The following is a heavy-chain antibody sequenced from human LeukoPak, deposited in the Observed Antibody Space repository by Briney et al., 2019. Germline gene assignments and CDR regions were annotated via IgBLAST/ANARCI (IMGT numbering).Heavy chain of an antibody. Sequence: AASVKVSCKTSGYTFTSYHINWVRQATGQGLEWMGWMNPYSGDRGYAQKFQGRVSITSDTSISTAYLELSSLRSDDTAVYFCARTTSLTASCYDDGGQGTLVTVSS. CDR2: MNPYSGDR. V-gene: IGHV1-8*03. CDR3: ARTTSLTASCYDD. D-gene: IGHD4-17*01. CDR1: GYTFTSYH. J-gene: IGHJ4*02.